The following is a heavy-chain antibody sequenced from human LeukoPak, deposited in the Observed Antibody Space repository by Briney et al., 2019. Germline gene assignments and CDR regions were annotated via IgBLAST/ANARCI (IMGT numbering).Heavy chain of an antibody. D-gene: IGHD5-18*01. V-gene: IGHV1-69*13. CDR3: ASGYSYGYAPNFDY. CDR2: IIPIFGTA. Sequence: ASVKVSCKASGGTFSSYAISWVRQAPGQGLEWMGGIIPIFGTANYEQKFQGRVTITADESTSTAYVELSSLRSEDTAVYYCASGYSYGYAPNFDYWGQGTLVTVSS. J-gene: IGHJ4*02. CDR1: GGTFSSYA.